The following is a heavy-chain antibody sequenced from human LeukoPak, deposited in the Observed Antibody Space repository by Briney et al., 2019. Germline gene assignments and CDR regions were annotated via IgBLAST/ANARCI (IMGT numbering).Heavy chain of an antibody. Sequence: GESLKISCKGSGYSFTSYWIGWVRQMPGKGLEWMGIIYPGDSDTRYSPSFQGQVTISADKSTSTAYLQWSSLKASDTAMYYCARQPRYCSSTSCYRWFDPWGQGTLVTVSS. CDR2: IYPGDSDT. CDR3: ARQPRYCSSTSCYRWFDP. J-gene: IGHJ5*02. D-gene: IGHD2-2*01. CDR1: GYSFTSYW. V-gene: IGHV5-51*01.